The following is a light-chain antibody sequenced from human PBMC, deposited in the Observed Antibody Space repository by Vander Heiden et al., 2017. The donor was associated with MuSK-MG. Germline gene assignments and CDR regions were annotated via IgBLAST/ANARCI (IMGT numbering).Light chain of an antibody. V-gene: IGKV3-20*01. J-gene: IGKJ1*01. CDR1: QSVSSSY. CDR3: QQYGSSPRT. CDR2: GAS. Sequence: DILLTPSPGTLSLSPGERATLSCRASQSVSSSYLAWYQQKPGQAPRLLIYGASSRATGIPDRFSGSGSGTDFTLTISRLEPEDFAVYYCQQYGSSPRTFGQGTKVEIK.